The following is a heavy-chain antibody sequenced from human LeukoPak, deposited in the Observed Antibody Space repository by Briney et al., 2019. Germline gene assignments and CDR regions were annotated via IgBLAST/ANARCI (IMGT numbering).Heavy chain of an antibody. D-gene: IGHD6-13*01. CDR1: GNTFTRYY. V-gene: IGHV1-46*01. CDR3: ASLLYSSSPLDWFDP. CDR2: INPSGGTT. J-gene: IGHJ5*02. Sequence: ASVKVSCKASGNTFTRYYIHWVRQAPGQGLEWMGIINPSGGTTSYAQKFQGRVTITADKSTSTAYMELSSLRSEDTAVYYCASLLYSSSPLDWFDPRGQGTLVTVSS.